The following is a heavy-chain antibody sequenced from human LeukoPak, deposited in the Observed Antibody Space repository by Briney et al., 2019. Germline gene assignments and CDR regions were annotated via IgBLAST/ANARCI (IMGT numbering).Heavy chain of an antibody. D-gene: IGHD6-19*01. CDR3: ARGGYGSGWYSIY. Sequence: ASVTVSFTASGYTFTNYHINWVRQATGQGLEWMGWMNPNSGNTGYAQKFQGRVTMTRNTSISTAYMELSSLRSEDTAVYYCARGGYGSGWYSIYWGQGTLVTVSS. V-gene: IGHV1-8*01. J-gene: IGHJ4*02. CDR2: MNPNSGNT. CDR1: GYTFTNYH.